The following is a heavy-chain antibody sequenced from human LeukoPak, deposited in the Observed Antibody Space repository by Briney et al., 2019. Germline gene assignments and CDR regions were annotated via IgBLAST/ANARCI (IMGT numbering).Heavy chain of an antibody. V-gene: IGHV3-21*01. Sequence: GGSLRLSCAASGFTFSSYSMNWVRQAPGKGLEWVSSISSSSSYIYYADSVKGRFTISRDNAKNSLYLLMNSLRAEDTAVYYCAREGILLGPMDVWGKGTTVTVSS. D-gene: IGHD2-15*01. CDR2: ISSSSSYI. CDR3: AREGILLGPMDV. CDR1: GFTFSSYS. J-gene: IGHJ6*04.